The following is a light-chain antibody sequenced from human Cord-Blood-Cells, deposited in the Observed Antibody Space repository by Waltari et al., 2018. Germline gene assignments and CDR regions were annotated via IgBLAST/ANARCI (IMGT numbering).Light chain of an antibody. CDR1: QGISSY. CDR2: AAS. Sequence: IQLTQSPSSLSASVGDRVTITCRASQGISSYLAWYQQKPGKAPKLLIYAASTLQSGVPSRFSGSGSGTDFTLTISSRQPEDFATYSCQQLNSYPLTFGGGTKVEIK. J-gene: IGKJ4*01. V-gene: IGKV1-9*01. CDR3: QQLNSYPLT.